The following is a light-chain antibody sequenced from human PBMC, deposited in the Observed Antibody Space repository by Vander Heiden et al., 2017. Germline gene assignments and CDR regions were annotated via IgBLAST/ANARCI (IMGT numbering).Light chain of an antibody. J-gene: IGLJ2*01. CDR1: SSDVGRYNH. Sequence: QSALTQPRSVSGSPGQSATISRTGTSSDVGRYNHVSWYQQHPGKAPKLMICDVSKRPSGVPDRFSGSKSGNTASLTISGLQAEDEADYYCCSYAGNFVVFGRGTKLTVL. CDR3: CSYAGNFVV. CDR2: DVS. V-gene: IGLV2-11*01.